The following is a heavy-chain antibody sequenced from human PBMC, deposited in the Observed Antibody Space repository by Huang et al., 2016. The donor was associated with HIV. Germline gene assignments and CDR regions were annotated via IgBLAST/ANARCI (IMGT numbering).Heavy chain of an antibody. CDR2: ISNYTGKS. Sequence: QVVLVQSGSELKKPGASVKVSCKASGYSFSNYALIGVRPAPGQGLEWMGGISNYTGKSTYARGVAGRFVFSLDTSVNTAYLQISSLKTEDTALYYCARDARERRDPWVKYSWFDPWGQGTLVTVSS. CDR1: GYSFSNYA. D-gene: IGHD2-21*01. CDR3: ARDARERRDPWVKYSWFDP. V-gene: IGHV7-4-1*02. J-gene: IGHJ5*02.